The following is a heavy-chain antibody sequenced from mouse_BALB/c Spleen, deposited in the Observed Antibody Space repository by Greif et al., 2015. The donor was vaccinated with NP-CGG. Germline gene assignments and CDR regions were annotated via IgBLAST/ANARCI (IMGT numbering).Heavy chain of an antibody. CDR3: ARGFYGNHYFDY. J-gene: IGHJ2*01. D-gene: IGHD2-1*01. CDR1: GFTFSSYA. CDR2: ISSGGST. Sequence: EVQLVESGGGLVKPGGSLKLSCAASGFTFSSYAMSWVRQTPEKRLEWVASISSGGSTYYPDSVKGRFTISRDNARNILYLQMSSLRSEDTAMYYCARGFYGNHYFDYWGQGTTLTVSS. V-gene: IGHV5-6-5*01.